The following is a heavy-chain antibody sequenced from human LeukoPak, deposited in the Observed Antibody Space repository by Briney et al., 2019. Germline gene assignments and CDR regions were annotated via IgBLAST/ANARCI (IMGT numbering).Heavy chain of an antibody. CDR1: GFTVTSNY. CDR3: ARVRSLNSVAGTVDY. Sequence: PGGSLRLSCAASGFTVTSNYMSWVRQAPGKGLEWVSVIYTGGSTYYADSVKGRFTISGDNSKNTLYLQMNSLRAEDTAVYYCARVRSLNSVAGTVDYWGQGTPVTVSS. CDR2: IYTGGST. V-gene: IGHV3-53*01. D-gene: IGHD6-19*01. J-gene: IGHJ4*02.